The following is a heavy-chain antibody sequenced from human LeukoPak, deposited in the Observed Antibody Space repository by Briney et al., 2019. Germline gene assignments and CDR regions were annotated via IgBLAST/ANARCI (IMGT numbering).Heavy chain of an antibody. CDR2: IYYTGST. Sequence: SETLSLTCTVSGGSISSYFWSWIRQPTGKALEWIGYIYYTGSTNYNPSLKSRVTISVDTSKNQFSLKLSSGTAADTALYYCARAPHFYYYMDVWGKGTTVTLSS. CDR1: GGSISSYF. CDR3: ARAPHFYYYMDV. V-gene: IGHV4-59*01. J-gene: IGHJ6*03.